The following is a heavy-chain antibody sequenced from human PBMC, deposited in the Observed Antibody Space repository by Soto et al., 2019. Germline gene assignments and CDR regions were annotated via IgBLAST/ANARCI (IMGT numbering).Heavy chain of an antibody. CDR1: GFTFSSYS. CDR3: ARVPLGSGYQNWFDP. D-gene: IGHD3-3*01. V-gene: IGHV3-48*02. CDR2: ISSSSSTI. Sequence: EVQLVESGGGLVQPGGSLRLSCAASGFTFSSYSMNWVRQAPGKGLEWVSYISSSSSTIYYADSVKGRFTISRDNAKNSLYLQMNSLRDEDTAVYYCARVPLGSGYQNWFDPWGQGTLVTVSS. J-gene: IGHJ5*02.